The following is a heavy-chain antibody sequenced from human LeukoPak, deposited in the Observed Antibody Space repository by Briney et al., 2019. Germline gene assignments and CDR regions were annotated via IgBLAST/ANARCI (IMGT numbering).Heavy chain of an antibody. D-gene: IGHD3-22*01. CDR3: ARFDSSGYYYRYYFDY. CDR2: IYYSGST. Sequence: PSETLSLTCTVSGGSISSSSYYWGWIRQPPGKGLEWIGSIYYSGSTYYNPSLKSRATISVDTSKNQFSLKLSSVTAADTAVYYCARFDSSGYYYRYYFDYWGQGTLVTVSS. V-gene: IGHV4-39*01. CDR1: GGSISSSSYY. J-gene: IGHJ4*02.